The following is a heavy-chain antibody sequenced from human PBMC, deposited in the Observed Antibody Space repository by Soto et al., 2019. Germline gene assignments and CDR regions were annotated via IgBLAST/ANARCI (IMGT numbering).Heavy chain of an antibody. D-gene: IGHD3-22*01. CDR1: GGTFSSYA. J-gene: IGHJ4*02. CDR3: ASGDYYDSSGYYWFLVH. CDR2: IIPIFGTA. V-gene: IGHV1-69*13. Sequence: SVKVSCKASGGTFSSYAISWVRQAPGQGLEWMGGIIPIFGTANYAQKFQGRVTITADESTSTAYMELSSLRSEDTAVYYCASGDYYDSSGYYWFLVHWGQGTLVTVSS.